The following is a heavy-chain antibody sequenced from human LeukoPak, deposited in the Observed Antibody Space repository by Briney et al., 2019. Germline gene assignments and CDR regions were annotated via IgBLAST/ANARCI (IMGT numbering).Heavy chain of an antibody. V-gene: IGHV3-7*01. CDR2: INEDGSEK. D-gene: IGHD1-1*01. Sequence: GGSLRLSCAASGFTVSSNYMSWVRQAPGKGLEWVANINEDGSEKYYVDSVRGRFTISRDNAKNSLDLQMNSLRAEDTAVYYCASWNGRDYWGQGTPVTVSS. J-gene: IGHJ4*02. CDR3: ASWNGRDY. CDR1: GFTVSSNY.